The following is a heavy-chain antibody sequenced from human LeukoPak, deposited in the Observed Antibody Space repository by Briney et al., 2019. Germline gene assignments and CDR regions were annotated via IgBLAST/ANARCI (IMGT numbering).Heavy chain of an antibody. J-gene: IGHJ4*02. CDR2: INHSGSI. V-gene: IGHV4-34*01. Sequence: SETLSLTCAVYGESFSGYYWSWIRQPPGKGLEWIGEINHSGSINYNPSLKSRVTVSVDTSKNQFSLKLSSVTAADAAVYYCASSYYYGSGSYRPFYFDYWGQGTLVTVSS. CDR1: GESFSGYY. D-gene: IGHD3-10*01. CDR3: ASSYYYGSGSYRPFYFDY.